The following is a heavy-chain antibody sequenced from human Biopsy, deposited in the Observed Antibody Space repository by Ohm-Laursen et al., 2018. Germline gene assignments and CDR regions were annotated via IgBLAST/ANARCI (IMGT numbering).Heavy chain of an antibody. CDR1: GDSVTKYY. CDR3: ARDSGILNYGNFKYYHYYGMDV. V-gene: IGHV4-59*02. D-gene: IGHD4-11*01. J-gene: IGHJ6*02. Sequence: SDTLSLTCTVSGDSVTKYYWSWIRQPPGKGLEGIGHIYYRVRTNYNPSLQSRVSISVDTPRNQVSLTLSSVTAADTAVYYCARDSGILNYGNFKYYHYYGMDVWGQGTKVTVSS. CDR2: IYYRVRT.